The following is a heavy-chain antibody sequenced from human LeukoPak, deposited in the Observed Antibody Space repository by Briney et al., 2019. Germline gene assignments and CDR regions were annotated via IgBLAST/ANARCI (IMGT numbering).Heavy chain of an antibody. J-gene: IGHJ6*03. CDR3: AKDLYYYYYMDV. CDR1: GFPFSSYG. Sequence: GGSLRLSFAASGFPFSSYGMHWVRQAPGKGLEWVAVIWYDGSNKYYSDSVKGRFTISRDNSKNTLYLQMNSLRAQDTAVYYCAKDLYYYYYMDVWGKGTTVTVSS. CDR2: IWYDGSNK. V-gene: IGHV3-33*06.